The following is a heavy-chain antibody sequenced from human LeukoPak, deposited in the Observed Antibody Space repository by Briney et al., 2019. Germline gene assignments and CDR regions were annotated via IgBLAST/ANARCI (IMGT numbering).Heavy chain of an antibody. CDR3: ARFDSRVEDSSSSLRDYYYYMDV. Sequence: ASVKLSCNSSGGTFSSYAISCDRQPPAQGLEWMGGIYPIFGTANYAHKFQGKVTITTDESTTTAYMELSSLRSEDRAVYYCARFDSRVEDSSSSLRDYYYYMDVWGKGTTVTVSS. D-gene: IGHD6-6*01. J-gene: IGHJ6*03. CDR2: IYPIFGTA. V-gene: IGHV1-69*05. CDR1: GGTFSSYA.